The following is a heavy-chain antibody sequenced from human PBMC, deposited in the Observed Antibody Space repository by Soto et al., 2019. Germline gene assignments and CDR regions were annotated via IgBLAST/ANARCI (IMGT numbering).Heavy chain of an antibody. CDR1: GFTLSSNH. Sequence: GGSLRLSCAASGFTLSSNHMSWVRLAPGKGLEWVSVIDSDGRTYYADSVKGRFTISRDNSKNTLCLQMNSLRVEDTAVYYFSIVRGGFYCIDVSGQGTTVTVSS. CDR3: SIVRGGFYCIDV. V-gene: IGHV3-66*01. CDR2: IDSDGRT. J-gene: IGHJ6*02. D-gene: IGHD3-10*01.